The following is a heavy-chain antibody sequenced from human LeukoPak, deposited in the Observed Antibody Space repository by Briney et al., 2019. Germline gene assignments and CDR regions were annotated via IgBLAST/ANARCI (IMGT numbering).Heavy chain of an antibody. Sequence: SETLSLTCTVSGGSISSSNFYWGWIRQPPGKGLEWIGSIYYSGSTYSSPSLKSRVTISVDTSKNQFSLKLTSVTAADTAVYYCARVGYCSHGSCLRLDWYFDLWGRGTLVTVSS. CDR3: ARVGYCSHGSCLRLDWYFDL. J-gene: IGHJ2*01. CDR1: GGSISSSNFY. D-gene: IGHD2-15*01. CDR2: IYYSGST. V-gene: IGHV4-39*01.